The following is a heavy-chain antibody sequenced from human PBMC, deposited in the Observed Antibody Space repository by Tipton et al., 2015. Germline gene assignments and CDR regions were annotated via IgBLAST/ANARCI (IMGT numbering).Heavy chain of an antibody. CDR2: ISHSGNT. CDR3: ARARGRHGGLFDS. D-gene: IGHD4-23*01. Sequence: TLSLTCNVSGGSITSYYWSWIRQPPGKGLEWIGRISHSGNTYYNPSLKSRVTMSRDTSKNQFSLKMSSVTASDTAVYYCARARGRHGGLFDSWGQGILVTVSS. V-gene: IGHV4-59*04. J-gene: IGHJ4*02. CDR1: GGSITSYY.